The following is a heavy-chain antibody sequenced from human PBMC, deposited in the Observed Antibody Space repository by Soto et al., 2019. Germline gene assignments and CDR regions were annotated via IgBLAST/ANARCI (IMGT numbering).Heavy chain of an antibody. V-gene: IGHV4-34*01. CDR2: INHSGST. CDR1: GGSFSGYY. J-gene: IGHJ4*02. CDR3: ARGFDYGGNPFDY. Sequence: SETLSLTCAVYGGSFSGYYWSWIRQPPGKGLEWIGEINHSGSTNYNPSLKSRVTISVDTSKYQFSLKLSSVTAADTAVYYCARGFDYGGNPFDYWGQGTLVTVSS. D-gene: IGHD4-17*01.